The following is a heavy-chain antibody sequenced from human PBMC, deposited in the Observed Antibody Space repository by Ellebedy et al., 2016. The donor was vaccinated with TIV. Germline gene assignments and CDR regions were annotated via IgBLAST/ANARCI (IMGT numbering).Heavy chain of an antibody. D-gene: IGHD6-13*01. CDR3: ARVRRAYCTTTNRYLPQLVPYFDY. V-gene: IGHV4-34*01. Sequence: MPSETLSLTCAVYGGSFSGYYWNRVRQSPGKGLEWIGEIHHTGSTNFNPSLKSRVTMSVDTSNNQFSLKLTSVTAADTAVYYCARVRRAYCTTTNRYLPQLVPYFDYWGQGTLVTVSS. CDR1: GGSFSGYY. J-gene: IGHJ4*02. CDR2: IHHTGST.